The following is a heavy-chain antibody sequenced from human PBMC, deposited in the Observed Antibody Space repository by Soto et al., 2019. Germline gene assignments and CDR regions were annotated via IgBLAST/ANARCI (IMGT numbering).Heavy chain of an antibody. CDR1: GFTFSSYG. Sequence: PGGSLRLSCAASGFTFSSYGMHWVRQAPGKGLEWVAVIWYDGSNKYYADSVKGRFTISRDNSKNTLYLQMNSLRAEDTAVYYCARSPDYGDYKDYYYYGMDVWGQGTTVTVSS. CDR2: IWYDGSNK. D-gene: IGHD4-17*01. CDR3: ARSPDYGDYKDYYYYGMDV. J-gene: IGHJ6*02. V-gene: IGHV3-33*01.